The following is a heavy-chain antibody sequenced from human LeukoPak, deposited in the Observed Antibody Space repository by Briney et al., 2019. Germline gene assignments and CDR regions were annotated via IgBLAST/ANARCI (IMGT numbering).Heavy chain of an antibody. CDR1: GYTFTTYY. CDR3: AGTTVTTVFDY. Sequence: SVKVSCKASGYTFTTYYMHWVRQAPGQGLEWMGRIIPILGIANYAQKFQGRVTITADKSTSTAYMELSSLRSEDTAVYYCAGTTVTTVFDYWGQGTLVTVSS. D-gene: IGHD4-17*01. J-gene: IGHJ4*02. CDR2: IIPILGIA. V-gene: IGHV1-69*02.